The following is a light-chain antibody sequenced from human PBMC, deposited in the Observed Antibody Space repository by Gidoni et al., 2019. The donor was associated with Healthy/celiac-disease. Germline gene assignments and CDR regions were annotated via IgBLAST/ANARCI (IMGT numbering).Light chain of an antibody. CDR1: PSLLHSNGYNY. CDR2: LGS. J-gene: IGKJ5*01. V-gene: IGKV2-28*01. Sequence: DIVMTQSPLSLPVTPGEPASISCTSSPSLLHSNGYNYLDWYLQKPGQSPQLLIYLGSNRASGVPDRFSGSGSGTDVTLKISRVEAEDVGVYYCMQATFGQGTRLEIK. CDR3: MQAT.